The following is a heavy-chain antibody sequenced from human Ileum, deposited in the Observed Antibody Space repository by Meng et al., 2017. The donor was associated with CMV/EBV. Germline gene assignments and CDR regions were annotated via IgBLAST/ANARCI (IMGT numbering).Heavy chain of an antibody. CDR1: GFTVSSNY. Sequence: GGSLRLSCAASGFTVSSNYMSWVRQAPGKGLEWVSIIYSGGSTYYADSVKGRFTLSRDNSKNTVYLQMNSLRPEDTAVYYCARDRASGRYPYYYYGMDIWGQGTTVTVSS. D-gene: IGHD1-26*01. V-gene: IGHV3-66*02. J-gene: IGHJ6*02. CDR3: ARDRASGRYPYYYYGMDI. CDR2: IYSGGST.